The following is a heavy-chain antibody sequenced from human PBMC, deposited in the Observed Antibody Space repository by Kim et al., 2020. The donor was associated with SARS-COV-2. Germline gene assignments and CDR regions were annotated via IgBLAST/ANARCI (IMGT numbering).Heavy chain of an antibody. J-gene: IGHJ4*02. D-gene: IGHD6-19*01. V-gene: IGHV4-39*01. CDR2: IYYSGST. CDR1: GGSISSSSYY. CDR3: ARQGDSSGRY. Sequence: SETLSLTCTVSGGSISSSSYYWGWIRQPPGKGLEWIGSIYYSGSTYYNPSLKSRVTISVDTSKNQFSLKLSSVTAADTAVYYCARQGDSSGRYWGQGTLVTVSS.